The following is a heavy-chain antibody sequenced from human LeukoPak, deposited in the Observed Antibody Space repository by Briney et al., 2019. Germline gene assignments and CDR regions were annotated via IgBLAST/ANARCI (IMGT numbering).Heavy chain of an antibody. V-gene: IGHV1-18*01. D-gene: IGHD4-17*01. CDR3: ARDVNVWDYGDQHPSQWFDP. CDR1: GYTFTSYG. CDR2: ISAYNGNT. J-gene: IGHJ5*02. Sequence: GASVKVSCKASGYTFTSYGISWVRQAPGQGLEWMGWISAYNGNTNYAQKLQGRVTMTTDTSTSTAYMELRSLRSDDTAVYYCARDVNVWDYGDQHPSQWFDPSGQGTLVTVSS.